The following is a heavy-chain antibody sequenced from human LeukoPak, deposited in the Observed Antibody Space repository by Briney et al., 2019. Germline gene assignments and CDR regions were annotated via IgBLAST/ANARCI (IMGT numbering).Heavy chain of an antibody. V-gene: IGHV3-7*01. CDR1: GITFSTYW. Sequence: GGSLRLSCAASGITFSTYWMSWVRQAPGKGLEWVANIRQDGNEKNYAGSVKGRFTISRDNAKDSLYLQMNSLRAEDTAVYYCAAGNTFDIWGQGTMVTVSS. D-gene: IGHD1-14*01. CDR3: AAGNTFDI. CDR2: IRQDGNEK. J-gene: IGHJ3*02.